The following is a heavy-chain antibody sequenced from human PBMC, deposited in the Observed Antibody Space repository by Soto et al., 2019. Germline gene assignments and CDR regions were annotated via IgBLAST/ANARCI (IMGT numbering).Heavy chain of an antibody. Sequence: QVQLVQSGAEVKKPGSSVKVSCKASGSTFSSYAISWVRQAPGQGLEWMGGIIPIFGTANYAQKFQGRVTITADDSTSTAYMELRSLRAEDTAVYYCARESRYCSGGSCYFLPGIDYWGQGTLVTVSS. CDR1: GSTFSSYA. V-gene: IGHV1-69*12. CDR3: ARESRYCSGGSCYFLPGIDY. D-gene: IGHD2-15*01. CDR2: IIPIFGTA. J-gene: IGHJ4*02.